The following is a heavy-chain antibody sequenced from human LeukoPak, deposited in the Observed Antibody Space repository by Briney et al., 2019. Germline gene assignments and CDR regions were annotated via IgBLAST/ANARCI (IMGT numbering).Heavy chain of an antibody. CDR2: ISGSGANS. V-gene: IGHV3-23*01. CDR1: GFTFNNFD. Sequence: GGSLRLSCAASGFTFNNFDMSWVRQAPGKGLEWVSLISGSGANSYYAASVKGRFTISRDSSKNTMYLQMSSLRAEDTAMYYCARNHGDYWGQGTLVTVSS. D-gene: IGHD1-14*01. CDR3: ARNHGDY. J-gene: IGHJ4*02.